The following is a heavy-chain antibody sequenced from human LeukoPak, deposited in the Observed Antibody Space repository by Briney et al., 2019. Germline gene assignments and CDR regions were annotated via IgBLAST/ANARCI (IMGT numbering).Heavy chain of an antibody. J-gene: IGHJ4*02. CDR1: GGSISSGDYY. V-gene: IGHV4-30-4*01. Sequence: SQTLSLTCTVSGGSISSGDYYWTRIRQPPGKGLEWIGYIYYSGSTYYNPSLKSRLTISVDTSKKQFSLKLTSVTAADTAVYFCARGVGSSWYGDWGQGTLVTVSS. CDR3: ARGVGSSWYGD. D-gene: IGHD6-13*01. CDR2: IYYSGST.